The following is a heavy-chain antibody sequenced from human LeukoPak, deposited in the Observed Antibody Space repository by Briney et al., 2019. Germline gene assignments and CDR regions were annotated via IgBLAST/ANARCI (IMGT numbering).Heavy chain of an antibody. Sequence: SETLSLTCTVSGGSISSSSYYWSWIRQPAGKGLEWIGRIYTSGSTNYNPSLKSRVTMSVDTSKNQFSLKLSSVTAADTAVYYCARSYYDSSGYYLYDYWGQGTLVTVSS. D-gene: IGHD3-22*01. J-gene: IGHJ4*02. CDR1: GGSISSSSYY. V-gene: IGHV4-61*02. CDR2: IYTSGST. CDR3: ARSYYDSSGYYLYDY.